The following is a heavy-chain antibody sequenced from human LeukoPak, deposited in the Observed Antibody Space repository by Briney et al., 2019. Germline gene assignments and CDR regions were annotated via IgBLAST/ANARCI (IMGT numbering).Heavy chain of an antibody. D-gene: IGHD3-16*01. Sequence: GGSLRLSCAAFGFTFSSYWMHWVRQAPGKGLVWVSRISTDGSSTSYADSVKGRFTISRDNAKNTLYLQMNSLRAEDTAVYYCAIGGGKWGNDFDYWGRGPLVTVSS. CDR3: AIGGGKWGNDFDY. CDR1: GFTFSSYW. J-gene: IGHJ4*02. V-gene: IGHV3-74*01. CDR2: ISTDGSST.